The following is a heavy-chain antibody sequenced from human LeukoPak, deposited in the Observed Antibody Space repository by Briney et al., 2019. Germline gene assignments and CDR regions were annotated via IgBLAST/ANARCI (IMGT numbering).Heavy chain of an antibody. Sequence: ASVKVSCTASGYTFTSYGISWVRQAPGQGLEWMGWISAYNGNTNYAQKLQGRVTMTTDTSTSTAYMELRSLRSDDSAVSCCAREAGYCSGGSCTRDWFDPWGQGTLVTVSS. V-gene: IGHV1-18*01. CDR2: ISAYNGNT. D-gene: IGHD2-15*01. CDR1: GYTFTSYG. CDR3: AREAGYCSGGSCTRDWFDP. J-gene: IGHJ5*02.